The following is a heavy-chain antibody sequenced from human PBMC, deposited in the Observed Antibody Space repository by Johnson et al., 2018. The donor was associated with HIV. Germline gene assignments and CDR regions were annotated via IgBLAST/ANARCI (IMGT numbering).Heavy chain of an antibody. CDR2: ISYDGSNK. Sequence: QMMLVESGGGLVQPGGSLRLSCAASGFTFSSYAMHWVRQAPGKGLEWVAVISYDGSNKYYADSVKGRFTISRDNSKNTLYLQMNSLKTEDTAVYYCTTAKWLLGAFDIWGQGTMVTVSS. V-gene: IGHV3-30*04. D-gene: IGHD3-22*01. J-gene: IGHJ3*02. CDR1: GFTFSSYA. CDR3: TTAKWLLGAFDI.